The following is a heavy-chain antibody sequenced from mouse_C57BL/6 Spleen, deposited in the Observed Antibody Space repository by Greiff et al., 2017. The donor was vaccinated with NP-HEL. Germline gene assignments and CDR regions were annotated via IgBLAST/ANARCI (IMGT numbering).Heavy chain of an antibody. V-gene: IGHV14-4*01. J-gene: IGHJ3*01. Sequence: VQLQQSGAALVRPGASVKLSCTASGFNIKDDYMHWVEQRPEPGLEWLGWIDPENGDTAYASKFQGKATITADTSSNTAYLQLSSLTSEDTAVYDCTTEVWCAYWGQGTLVTVSA. CDR1: GFNIKDDY. CDR3: TTEVWCAY. CDR2: IDPENGDT.